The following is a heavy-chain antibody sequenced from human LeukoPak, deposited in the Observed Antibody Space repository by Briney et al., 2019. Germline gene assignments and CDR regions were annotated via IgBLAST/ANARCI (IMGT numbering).Heavy chain of an antibody. CDR1: GYTFTSYY. CDR2: INPSGGST. CDR3: ARADGSGSYTRPLSV. V-gene: IGHV1-46*01. D-gene: IGHD3-10*01. Sequence: ASVKVSCKASGYTFTSYYVHWVRQAPGQGLEWMGIINPSGGSTSYAQKFQGRVTMTRDTSTSTVYMELSSLRSEDTAVYYCARADGSGSYTRPLSVWGQGTLVTVSS. J-gene: IGHJ4*02.